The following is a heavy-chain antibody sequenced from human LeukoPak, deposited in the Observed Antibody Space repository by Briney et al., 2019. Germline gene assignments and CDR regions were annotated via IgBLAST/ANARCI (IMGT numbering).Heavy chain of an antibody. D-gene: IGHD2-15*01. CDR2: IYYGGST. V-gene: IGHV4-39*01. Sequence: SETLSLTCTVSGDSISSSSYYLGWIRQPPGKGLEWIGTIYYGGSTYYNPSLKSRVTISVDTSKTQFSLRLSSVTAADTAVYHCARRRKSSGWYAGYCDLWGRGTLVTVSS. CDR1: GDSISSSSYY. J-gene: IGHJ2*01. CDR3: ARRRKSSGWYAGYCDL.